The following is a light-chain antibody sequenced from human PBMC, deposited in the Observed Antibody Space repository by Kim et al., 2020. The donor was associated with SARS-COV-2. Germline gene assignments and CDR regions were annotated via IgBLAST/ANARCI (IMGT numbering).Light chain of an antibody. CDR3: NSRDSSGNHWV. CDR1: SLRSYY. Sequence: SSELTQDPAVSVAWGQTVRITCQGDSLRSYYASWYQQKPGQAPVLVIYGKNNRPSGIPDRFSGSSSGNTASLTIPGAQAEEEADYCCNSRDSSGNHWVFG. V-gene: IGLV3-19*01. CDR2: GKN. J-gene: IGLJ3*02.